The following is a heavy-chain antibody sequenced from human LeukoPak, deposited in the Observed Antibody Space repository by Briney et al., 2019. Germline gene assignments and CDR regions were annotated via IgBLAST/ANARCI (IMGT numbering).Heavy chain of an antibody. Sequence: SETLSLTCAVYGGSFSGYYWSWIRQPPGKGLEWIGEINHSGSTNYDPSLKSRVTISVDTSKKQFSLKLSSVTAADTAVYYCARGKSRYSPRAFDIWGQGTMVTVSS. V-gene: IGHV4-34*01. CDR3: ARGKSRYSPRAFDI. CDR1: GGSFSGYY. D-gene: IGHD5-18*01. J-gene: IGHJ3*02. CDR2: INHSGST.